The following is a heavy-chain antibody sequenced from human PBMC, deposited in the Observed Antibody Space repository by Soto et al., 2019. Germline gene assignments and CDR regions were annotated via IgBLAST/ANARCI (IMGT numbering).Heavy chain of an antibody. Sequence: PSETLSLTCTVSGGSISSYYWSWIRQPPGKGLEWIGYIYYSGSTNYNPSLKSRVTISVDTSKNQFSLKLSSVTAADTAVYYCARGDYYDSSGPFFDYWGQGTLVTVSS. CDR2: IYYSGST. CDR1: GGSISSYY. CDR3: ARGDYYDSSGPFFDY. J-gene: IGHJ4*02. D-gene: IGHD3-22*01. V-gene: IGHV4-59*01.